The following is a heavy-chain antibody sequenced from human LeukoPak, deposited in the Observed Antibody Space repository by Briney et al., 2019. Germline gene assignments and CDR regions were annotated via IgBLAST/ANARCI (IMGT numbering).Heavy chain of an antibody. CDR3: ARVEVVVAASYYYYYYMDV. CDR2: INHSGST. Sequence: SETLSLTCAVYGGSFSGYYWSWIRHPPGKGLEWIGEINHSGSTNYNPSLKSRVTISVDTSKNQFSLKLSSVTAADTAVYYCARVEVVVAASYYYYYYMDVWGKGTTVTVSS. D-gene: IGHD2-15*01. V-gene: IGHV4-34*01. CDR1: GGSFSGYY. J-gene: IGHJ6*03.